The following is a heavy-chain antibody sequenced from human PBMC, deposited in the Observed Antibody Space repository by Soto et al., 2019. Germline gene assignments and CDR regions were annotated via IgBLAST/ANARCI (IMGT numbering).Heavy chain of an antibody. Sequence: ASVKVSCKASGGTFSSYAISWVRQAPGQGLEWMGGIIPIFGTANYAQKFQGRVTITADKSTSTAYMELSSLRSEDTAVYYCARGEYCTNGVCPPLRYYYYYYGMDVWGQGTTVTVSS. V-gene: IGHV1-69*06. CDR3: ARGEYCTNGVCPPLRYYYYYYGMDV. J-gene: IGHJ6*02. CDR2: IIPIFGTA. CDR1: GGTFSSYA. D-gene: IGHD2-8*01.